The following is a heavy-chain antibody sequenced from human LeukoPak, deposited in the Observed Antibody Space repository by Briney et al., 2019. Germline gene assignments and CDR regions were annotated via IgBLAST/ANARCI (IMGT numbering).Heavy chain of an antibody. CDR3: ARVGDTSGYFHYFDY. CDR2: ISYRGGT. D-gene: IGHD3-22*01. V-gene: IGHV4-59*08. CDR1: GGSISNFY. Sequence: SETLSLTCAVSGGSISNFYWSWVRQPPGKGLEWIGYISYRGGTTYNPSHKSRVSMSLDTSKNQFSLRLSSVTAADTALYYCARVGDTSGYFHYFDYWGQGTLVTVSS. J-gene: IGHJ4*02.